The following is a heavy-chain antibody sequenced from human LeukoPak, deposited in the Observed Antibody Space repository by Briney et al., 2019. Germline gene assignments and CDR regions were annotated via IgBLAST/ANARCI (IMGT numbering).Heavy chain of an antibody. J-gene: IGHJ4*02. V-gene: IGHV1-18*01. CDR3: ARVGYYYYDSSGYYFDY. CDR1: GYTFTSYG. D-gene: IGHD3-22*01. CDR2: IIAYNGNT. Sequence: ASVKVSCKASGYTFTSYGISWVRQAPGQGLEWMGWIIAYNGNTNYAQKLQGRVTMTTDTSTSTAYMELRSLRSDDTAVYYCARVGYYYYDSSGYYFDYWGQGTLVTVSS.